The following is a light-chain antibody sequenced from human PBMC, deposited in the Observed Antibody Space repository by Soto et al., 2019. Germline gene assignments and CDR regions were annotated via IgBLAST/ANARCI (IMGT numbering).Light chain of an antibody. Sequence: DIQMTQSPSTLSASVGDRVTITCRASQSISSWLAWYQQKPGKAPKLLIYDASSLESGVPSRFSGSGSGTEFTLTITSLQPDDFATYYCQQTSNTPQTFGGGTKVEIK. CDR3: QQTSNTPQT. J-gene: IGKJ4*01. CDR1: QSISSW. V-gene: IGKV1-5*01. CDR2: DAS.